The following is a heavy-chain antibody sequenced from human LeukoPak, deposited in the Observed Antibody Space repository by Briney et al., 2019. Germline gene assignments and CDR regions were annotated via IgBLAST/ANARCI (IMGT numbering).Heavy chain of an antibody. CDR1: GGSISSGGYS. J-gene: IGHJ4*02. CDR2: IYHSGST. D-gene: IGHD4-17*01. CDR3: ARASRGDYEILYSFDY. V-gene: IGHV4-30-2*01. Sequence: SETLSLTCAVSGGSISSGGYSWSWIRQPAGEGLEWIGYIYHSGSTYYNPSLKSRVTISVDRSKNQFSLKLSSVTAADTAVYYCARASRGDYEILYSFDYWGQGTLVTVSS.